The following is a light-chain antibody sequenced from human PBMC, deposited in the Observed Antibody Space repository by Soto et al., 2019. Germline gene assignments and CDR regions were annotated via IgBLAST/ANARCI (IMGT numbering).Light chain of an antibody. V-gene: IGLV2-14*01. CDR1: SSDVGGYNY. CDR3: SSYTSSSTYV. CDR2: DVS. Sequence: SVLTQPASVSGSPGQSITIFCTGTSSDVGGYNYVSWYQQHPGKAPKLMIYDVSNRPSGVSNRFSGSKSGNTASLTISGLQAEDEADYYCSSYTSSSTYVFGTGTKVTV. J-gene: IGLJ1*01.